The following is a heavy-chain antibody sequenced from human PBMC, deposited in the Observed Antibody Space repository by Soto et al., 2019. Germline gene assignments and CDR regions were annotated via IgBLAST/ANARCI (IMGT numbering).Heavy chain of an antibody. Sequence: SETLSLTCTVSVGSISSGDYYWSWIRQPPGKGLEWSGYIYYSGSNYYNPSLKSRVTISVDTSKNQFSLKLSSVTAADTAVYYCAKASYGSGSNYWGQGTLVTVSS. CDR1: VGSISSGDYY. CDR2: IYYSGSN. J-gene: IGHJ4*02. D-gene: IGHD3-10*01. V-gene: IGHV4-30-4*01. CDR3: AKASYGSGSNY.